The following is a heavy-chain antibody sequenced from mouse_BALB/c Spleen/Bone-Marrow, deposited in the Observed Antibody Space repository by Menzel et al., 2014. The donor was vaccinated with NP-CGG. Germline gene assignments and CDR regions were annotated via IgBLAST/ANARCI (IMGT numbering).Heavy chain of an antibody. D-gene: IGHD1-1*01. CDR2: IDPANGNT. Sequence: EVQGVESGAELAKPGASVKLSCTASGFNIKDTYMHWVKQRPEQGLEWIGRIDPANGNTKYDPKFQGKATITADTSSNTAYLQLSSLTSEDTAVYYCARYSYGSRGYYFDYWGQGTTLTVSS. J-gene: IGHJ2*01. V-gene: IGHV14-3*02. CDR1: GFNIKDTY. CDR3: ARYSYGSRGYYFDY.